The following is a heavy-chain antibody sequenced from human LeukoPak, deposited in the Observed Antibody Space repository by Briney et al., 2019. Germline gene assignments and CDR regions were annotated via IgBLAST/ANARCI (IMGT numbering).Heavy chain of an antibody. J-gene: IGHJ4*02. CDR3: ARTKWLEAIDY. CDR2: ISSSGSTI. Sequence: GGSLRLSCAASGFTFSSYEMNWVRQAPGKGLEWVSYISSSGSTIYYADSVKGRFTISRDNAKNSLYLQMNSLRAEDTAVYYCARTKWLEAIDYWGQGTLVTISS. V-gene: IGHV3-48*03. D-gene: IGHD6-19*01. CDR1: GFTFSSYE.